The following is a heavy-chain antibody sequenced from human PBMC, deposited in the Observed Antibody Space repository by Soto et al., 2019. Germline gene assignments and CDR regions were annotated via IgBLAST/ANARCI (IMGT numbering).Heavy chain of an antibody. CDR1: GGTFSSYA. CDR2: IIPIFGTA. V-gene: IGHV1-69*13. J-gene: IGHJ6*01. CDR3: ARRRLQLRDYYAMEV. D-gene: IGHD5-18*01. Sequence: ASVKVSCKASGGTFSSYAISWVGQAPGQGLEWMGGIIPIFGTANYAQKFQGRVTITADESTSTAYMELSSLRSEDTAVYYCARRRLQLRDYYAMEVWGEATTVRVSS.